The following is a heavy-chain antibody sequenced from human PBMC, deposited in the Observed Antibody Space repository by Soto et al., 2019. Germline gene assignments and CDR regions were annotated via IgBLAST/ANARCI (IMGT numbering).Heavy chain of an antibody. CDR1: GYTFTSYG. CDR2: ISAYNGNT. Sequence: ASVKVSCKASGYTFTSYGIRWVRQAPGQGLEWMGWISAYNGNTNYAQKLQGRVTMTTDTSTSTAYMELRSLRSDDTAVYYCARDRLIRGLVGGPGYWGQGTLVTVYS. J-gene: IGHJ4*02. D-gene: IGHD3-10*01. CDR3: ARDRLIRGLVGGPGY. V-gene: IGHV1-18*01.